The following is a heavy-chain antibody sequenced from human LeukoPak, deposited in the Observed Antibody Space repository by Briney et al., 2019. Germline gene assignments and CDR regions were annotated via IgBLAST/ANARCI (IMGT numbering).Heavy chain of an antibody. CDR1: GFTFSSYE. CDR3: ARQGCIYCSSTSEYYFDY. V-gene: IGHV3-48*03. D-gene: IGHD2-2*01. Sequence: GGSLRLSCAASGFTFSSYEMNWVRQAPGKGLEWASYISSSGSTIYYADSVKGRFTISRDNAKNSLYLQMNSLRAEDTAVYYCARQGCIYCSSTSEYYFDYWGQGTLVTVSS. J-gene: IGHJ4*02. CDR2: ISSSGSTI.